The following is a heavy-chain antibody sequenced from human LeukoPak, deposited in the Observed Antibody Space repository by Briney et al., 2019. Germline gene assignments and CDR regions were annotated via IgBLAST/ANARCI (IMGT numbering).Heavy chain of an antibody. CDR3: ARDRSPGNFDY. D-gene: IGHD3-10*01. CDR2: ISGSGGRT. J-gene: IGHJ4*02. V-gene: IGHV3-23*01. CDR1: GFTFSSYA. Sequence: GGSLRLSCAASGFTFSSYAMNWVRQAPGKGLEWVSAISGSGGRTHYADSVKGRFTISRDNSKNSLYLQMNSLRAEDTAVYYCARDRSPGNFDYWGQGTLVTVSS.